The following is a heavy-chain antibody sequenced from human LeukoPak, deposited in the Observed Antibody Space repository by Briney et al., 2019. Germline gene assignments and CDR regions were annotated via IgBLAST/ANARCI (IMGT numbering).Heavy chain of an antibody. J-gene: IGHJ6*02. CDR2: ISYDGSNK. CDR3: ARYRSSGWYRRFYGMDV. CDR1: GFTFSSYA. V-gene: IGHV3-30*04. D-gene: IGHD6-19*01. Sequence: GGSLRLSCAASGFTFSSYAMHWVRQAPGKGLEGVAVISYDGSNKYYADSVKGRFTIHRDNSKNTLYLQMNSLRAEDTAVYYCARYRSSGWYRRFYGMDVWGQGTTVTVSS.